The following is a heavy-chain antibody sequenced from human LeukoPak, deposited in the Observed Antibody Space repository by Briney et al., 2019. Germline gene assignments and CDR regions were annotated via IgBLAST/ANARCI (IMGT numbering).Heavy chain of an antibody. D-gene: IGHD4-23*01. V-gene: IGHV3-23*01. CDR3: AKATLRTTVVKGVLDY. CDR2: ISGSGGST. CDR1: GFTFSSYA. Sequence: GGSLRLSCAASGFTFSSYAMSWVRQAPGKGLEWVSAISGSGGSTYYADSVKGRFTISRDNSKNTLYLQMNSLRAEDTAVYYCAKATLRTTVVKGVLDYWGQGTLVTVSS. J-gene: IGHJ4*02.